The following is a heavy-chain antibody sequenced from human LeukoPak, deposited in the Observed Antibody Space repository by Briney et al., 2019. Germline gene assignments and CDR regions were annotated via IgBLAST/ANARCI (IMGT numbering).Heavy chain of an antibody. D-gene: IGHD3-22*01. CDR3: AKALGLYYYDSSGYTDAFDI. J-gene: IGHJ3*02. CDR2: ISGSGGST. CDR1: GFTFSSYA. Sequence: GGALRLSCAASGFTFSSYAMSGVRQAPGKGLEGVSAISGSGGSTYYADSVKGRFTISRDNYKNTLYLQMNSLRAEDTAVYYCAKALGLYYYDSSGYTDAFDIWGQGTMVTVSS. V-gene: IGHV3-23*01.